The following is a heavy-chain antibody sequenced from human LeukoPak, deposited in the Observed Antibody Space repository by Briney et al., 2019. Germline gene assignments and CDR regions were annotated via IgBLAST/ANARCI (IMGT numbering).Heavy chain of an antibody. CDR1: GGSIRSYY. Sequence: SETLSLTCTVSGGSIRSYYWSWIRQPPGKGLEWIGYIYYSGSTNYNPSLKSRVTISVDTSKNQFSLKLSSVTAADTAVYYCARTLHCSSTSCRGYYYYYYMDVWGKGTTVTVSS. D-gene: IGHD2-2*01. V-gene: IGHV4-59*08. J-gene: IGHJ6*03. CDR3: ARTLHCSSTSCRGYYYYYYMDV. CDR2: IYYSGST.